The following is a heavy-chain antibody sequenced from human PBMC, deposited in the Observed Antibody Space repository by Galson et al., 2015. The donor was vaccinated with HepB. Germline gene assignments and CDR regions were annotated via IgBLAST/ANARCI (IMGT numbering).Heavy chain of an antibody. D-gene: IGHD4-17*01. V-gene: IGHV3-30*18. CDR1: GFTFSSYG. CDR3: AKDDDYDAPLS. Sequence: SLRLSCAASGFTFSSYGMHWVRQAPGKGLEWVAVISYDGSNKYYADSVKGRFTISRDNSKNTLYLQMNSLRAEDTAVYYCAKDDDYDAPLSWGQGTLVTVSS. CDR2: ISYDGSNK. J-gene: IGHJ5*02.